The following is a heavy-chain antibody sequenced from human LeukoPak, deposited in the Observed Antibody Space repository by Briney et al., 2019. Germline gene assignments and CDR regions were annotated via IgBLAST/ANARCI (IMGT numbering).Heavy chain of an antibody. CDR2: IKQDGSEK. CDR3: TKGGPRSSWYWAY. D-gene: IGHD6-13*01. Sequence: GGSLRLSCAASGFTFTNYWMTWVRQAPEKGLEWVATIKQDGSEKYYVDSVKGRFTISRDNAKNSLYLQMNSLRADDTAVYYCTKGGPRSSWYWAYWGQGTLVTVSS. V-gene: IGHV3-7*01. J-gene: IGHJ4*02. CDR1: GFTFTNYW.